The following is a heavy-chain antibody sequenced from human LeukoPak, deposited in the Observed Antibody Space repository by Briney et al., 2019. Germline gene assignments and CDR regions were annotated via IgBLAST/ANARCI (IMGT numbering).Heavy chain of an antibody. CDR1: GYTFTSYD. Sequence: ASVKVSCKASGYTFTSYDINWVRQATGQGLEWMGWMNPNSGNTGYAQKFQGRVTMTRNTSISTAYMELSSLRSEDTAVYCCARSWFGELLYGYYYGMDVWGQGTTVTVSS. V-gene: IGHV1-8*01. CDR3: ARSWFGELLYGYYYGMDV. CDR2: MNPNSGNT. J-gene: IGHJ6*02. D-gene: IGHD3-10*01.